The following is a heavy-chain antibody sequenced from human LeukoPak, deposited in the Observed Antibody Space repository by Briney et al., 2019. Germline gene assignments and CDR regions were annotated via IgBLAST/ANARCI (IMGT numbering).Heavy chain of an antibody. CDR1: GFTFSGYW. J-gene: IGHJ4*02. Sequence: GGSLRPSCAASGFTFSGYWMSWVRQAPGKGLEWVANIKQDGSDKYYVNSVKGRFTISRDNAKNSLYLQMNSLRAEDTGVYYCARVGGTYIIDYWGQGTLVTVSS. V-gene: IGHV3-7*01. CDR3: ARVGGTYIIDY. D-gene: IGHD3-16*01. CDR2: IKQDGSDK.